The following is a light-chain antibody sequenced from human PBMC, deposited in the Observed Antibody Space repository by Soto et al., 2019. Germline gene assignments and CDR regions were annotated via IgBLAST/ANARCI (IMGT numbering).Light chain of an antibody. V-gene: IGKV1-5*01. CDR1: QSLSGW. CDR2: DAS. CDR3: QQYHTYSYT. J-gene: IGKJ2*01. Sequence: DIQMTQSPSTVSASVGDRVTITCRASQSLSGWLAWYQQKPGKAPKLLISDASDLESGVPSRFRGRGSGTEFTPNIRSLQPDDFATYYCQQYHTYSYTFGQGTQLEIK.